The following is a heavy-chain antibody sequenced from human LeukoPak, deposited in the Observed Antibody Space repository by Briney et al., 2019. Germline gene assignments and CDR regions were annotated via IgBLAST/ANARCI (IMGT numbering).Heavy chain of an antibody. CDR3: AREGTTYYYYMDV. CDR1: GYTFTSYS. V-gene: IGHV1-2*02. Sequence: ASVKVSCKASGYTFTSYSMNWLRQAPGQGLEWMGWINPNSGGTNYAQKFQGRVTMTRDTSISTAYMELSRLRSDDTAVYYCAREGTTYYYYMDVWGKGTTVTISS. CDR2: INPNSGGT. J-gene: IGHJ6*03. D-gene: IGHD1-1*01.